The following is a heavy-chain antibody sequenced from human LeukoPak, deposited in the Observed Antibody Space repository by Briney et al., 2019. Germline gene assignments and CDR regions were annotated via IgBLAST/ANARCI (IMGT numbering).Heavy chain of an antibody. CDR1: GFTFSNHG. CDR3: ARRTPGYCSGGSCYGFQH. CDR2: IRYDGSNE. V-gene: IGHV3-30*02. J-gene: IGHJ1*01. D-gene: IGHD2-15*01. Sequence: GGSLRLSCIASGFTFSNHGMHWVRQAPGKGLEWVAFIRYDGSNEYYVDSVKGRFTMSRDNSKKTLYLQMNSLRAEDTAVYYCARRTPGYCSGGSCYGFQHWGQGTLVTVSS.